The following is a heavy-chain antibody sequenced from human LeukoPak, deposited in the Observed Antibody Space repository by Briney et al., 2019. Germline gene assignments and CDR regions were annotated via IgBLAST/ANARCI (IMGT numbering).Heavy chain of an antibody. CDR3: ARDRRSSSWYANDAFDI. Sequence: GASVKVSCKASGYTFTSYGISWVRQAPGQGLEWMGWISAYNGNTNYAQKLQGRVTMTTDTSTSTAYMELRSLRSDDTAVYYCARDRRSSSWYANDAFDIWGQGTMATVSS. V-gene: IGHV1-18*01. CDR1: GYTFTSYG. J-gene: IGHJ3*02. D-gene: IGHD6-13*01. CDR2: ISAYNGNT.